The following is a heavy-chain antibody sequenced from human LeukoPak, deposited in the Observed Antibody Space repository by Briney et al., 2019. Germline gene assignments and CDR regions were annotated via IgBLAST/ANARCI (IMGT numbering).Heavy chain of an antibody. Sequence: ASVKVSCKTSGYTFIDYYMHWVRQAPGEGREWMGIINPRGGSTSYAQKFPGRVTLTRDTSTRTVYMELSSLRSEHTAVYYCARDYGGNDGFDYWGQGTLVTVSS. J-gene: IGHJ4*02. V-gene: IGHV1-46*01. CDR1: GYTFIDYY. CDR3: ARDYGGNDGFDY. D-gene: IGHD4-23*01. CDR2: INPRGGST.